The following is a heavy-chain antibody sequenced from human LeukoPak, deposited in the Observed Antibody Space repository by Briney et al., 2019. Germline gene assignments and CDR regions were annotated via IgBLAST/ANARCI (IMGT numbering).Heavy chain of an antibody. CDR1: GFTFSDYY. CDR3: ARGSRATTGNANYYGEDV. V-gene: IGHV3-72*01. CDR2: SRGRARSYST. J-gene: IGHJ6*02. D-gene: IGHD1-1*01. Sequence: PPGGSLRLSCEASGFTFSDYYMDWVRQAPGEGLDWVGRSRGRARSYSTEYAASVEGRFTISRDGSKNSLYLHLSSLKVDDTAVYYCARGSRATTGNANYYGEDVWGQGTTVTVSS.